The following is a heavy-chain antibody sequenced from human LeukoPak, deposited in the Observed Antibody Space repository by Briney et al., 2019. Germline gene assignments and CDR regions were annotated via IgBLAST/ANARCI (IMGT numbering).Heavy chain of an antibody. J-gene: IGHJ6*03. CDR1: GGTFSSYA. CDR2: IIPIFGTA. D-gene: IGHD3-3*01. V-gene: IGHV1-69*01. CDR3: ASAPSVLRFLEWLPPSDYYYMDV. Sequence: ASVKVSCKASGGTFSSYAISWVRHSTGQGLEWMGGIIPIFGTANYAQKFQGRVTITADESTSTAYMELSSLRSEDTAVYYCASAPSVLRFLEWLPPSDYYYMDVWGKGTTVTVSS.